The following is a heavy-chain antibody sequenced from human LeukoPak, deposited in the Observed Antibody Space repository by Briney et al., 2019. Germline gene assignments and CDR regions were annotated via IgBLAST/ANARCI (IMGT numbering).Heavy chain of an antibody. V-gene: IGHV3-21*04. D-gene: IGHD4-17*01. Sequence: GGSLRLSCAASGFTFSSYSMNWVRQAPGKGLEWVSSITRSNYIYYADSVKGRFTISRDNAKNSLYLQMNSLRAEDTALYYCAKAQSYYGVTVANWFDPWGQGTLVTVSS. CDR3: AKAQSYYGVTVANWFDP. CDR2: ITRSNYI. J-gene: IGHJ5*02. CDR1: GFTFSSYS.